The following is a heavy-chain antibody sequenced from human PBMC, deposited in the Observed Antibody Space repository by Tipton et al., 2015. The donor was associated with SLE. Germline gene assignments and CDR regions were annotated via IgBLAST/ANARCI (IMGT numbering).Heavy chain of an antibody. Sequence: SLRLSCTASGFTFSYYNMNWVRQAPGEGLERVSSISSTGIYIYNADSLKGRFTISRDNSKNTLYLQMNRLRVEDTAVYYCAGGTGAYFDHWGQGTLVTVSS. CDR2: ISSTGIYI. D-gene: IGHD3-16*01. CDR3: AGGTGAYFDH. J-gene: IGHJ4*02. V-gene: IGHV3-21*01. CDR1: GFTFSYYN.